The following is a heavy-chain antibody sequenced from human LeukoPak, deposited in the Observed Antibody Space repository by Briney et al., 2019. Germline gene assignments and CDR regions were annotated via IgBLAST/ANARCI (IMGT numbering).Heavy chain of an antibody. D-gene: IGHD2-15*01. J-gene: IGHJ4*02. CDR1: GGFSSGYY. CDR2: INHSGST. Sequence: SETLSLTCAVYGGFSSGYYWSWIRQPPGKGLEWIGEINHSGSTNYNPSLKSRVTISVDTSKNQFSLKLSSVTAADTAVYYCAREYCSGGSCYPIFDYWGQGTLVTVSS. V-gene: IGHV4-34*01. CDR3: AREYCSGGSCYPIFDY.